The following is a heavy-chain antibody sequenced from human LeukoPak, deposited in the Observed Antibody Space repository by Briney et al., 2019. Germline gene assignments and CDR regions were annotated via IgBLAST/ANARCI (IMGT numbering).Heavy chain of an antibody. Sequence: GGSLRLSCAASGFTFSSYAMSWARQAPGKGLEWVSAISGSGGSTYYADSVKGRFTIFRDNSKNTLYLQMNSLRAEDTAVYYCAKSDYYYYYGMDVWGKGTTVTVSS. J-gene: IGHJ6*04. CDR2: ISGSGGST. CDR3: AKSDYYYYYGMDV. CDR1: GFTFSSYA. V-gene: IGHV3-23*01.